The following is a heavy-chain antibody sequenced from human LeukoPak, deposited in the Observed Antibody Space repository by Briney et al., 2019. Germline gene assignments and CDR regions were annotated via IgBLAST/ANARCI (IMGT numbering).Heavy chain of an antibody. CDR1: GGSVSSGSYS. V-gene: IGHV4-61*01. J-gene: IGHJ4*02. Sequence: PSETLSLTCTVSGGSVSSGSYSWSWIRQPPGKGLECIGYIYYTGSTNYYPSLESRVTISIDTSKKQFSLKLTSVIAADTAVYYCARVWDREVKYFDYWGQGTLVTVSS. CDR3: ARVWDREVKYFDY. CDR2: IYYTGST. D-gene: IGHD1-26*01.